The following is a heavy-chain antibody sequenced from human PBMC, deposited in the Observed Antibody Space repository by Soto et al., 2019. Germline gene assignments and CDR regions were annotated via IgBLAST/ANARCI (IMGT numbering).Heavy chain of an antibody. V-gene: IGHV3-30-3*01. D-gene: IGHD2-2*01. CDR2: ISYDGSNK. CDR1: GFTFSSYA. J-gene: IGHJ6*02. Sequence: QVQLVESGGGVVQPGRSLRLSCAASGFTFSSYAMHWVRQAPGKGLAWVAVISYDGSNKYYADSVKGRFTISRDNSKNTLYLQMNSLRAEDTAVYYCARDLDIVVVPAATPVGVWGQGTTVTVSS. CDR3: ARDLDIVVVPAATPVGV.